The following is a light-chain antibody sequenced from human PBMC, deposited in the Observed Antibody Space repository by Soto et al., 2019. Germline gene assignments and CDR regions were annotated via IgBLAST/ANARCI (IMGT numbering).Light chain of an antibody. J-gene: IGKJ1*01. V-gene: IGKV1-39*01. Sequence: DIQMTQSPSSLYASVGDRVIITCRANQSISNYLNWYQQEPGKAPKLLIYSASTLQGGVPSRFSGGGSGTHFTLTISSLQREDFATYFCQQSYKKRTFGQGTKVESK. CDR1: QSISNY. CDR3: QQSYKKRT. CDR2: SAS.